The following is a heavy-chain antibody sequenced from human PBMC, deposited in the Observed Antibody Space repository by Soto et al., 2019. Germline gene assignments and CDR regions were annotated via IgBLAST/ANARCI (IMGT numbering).Heavy chain of an antibody. V-gene: IGHV4-39*01. D-gene: IGHD3-3*01. CDR2: IYYSGST. Sequence: SETLSLTCTVSGGSISTNRYFWGWIRQPPGKGLEWIGSIYYSGSTYYNPSLKSRVTISVDTSKNQFSLKLSSVTAADTAVYYCASKGGMGIFEVVYGMDVWGQGTTVT. J-gene: IGHJ6*02. CDR3: ASKGGMGIFEVVYGMDV. CDR1: GGSISTNRYF.